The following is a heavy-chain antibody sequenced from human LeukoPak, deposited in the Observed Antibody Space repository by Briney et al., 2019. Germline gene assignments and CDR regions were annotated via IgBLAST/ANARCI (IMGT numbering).Heavy chain of an antibody. V-gene: IGHV3-64*01. Sequence: GGSLRLSCVPSGFTFSSRATYWARQAPGRGLEFVSVISSNGGNTYYPNSVKGRFTISRDNSKNTLYLQMGSLRAEDMAVYYCARRGTQYSSSSYHYDYYYMDVWGKGTTVTVSS. CDR3: ARRGTQYSSSSYHYDYYYMDV. J-gene: IGHJ6*03. CDR1: GFTFSSRA. D-gene: IGHD6-6*01. CDR2: ISSNGGNT.